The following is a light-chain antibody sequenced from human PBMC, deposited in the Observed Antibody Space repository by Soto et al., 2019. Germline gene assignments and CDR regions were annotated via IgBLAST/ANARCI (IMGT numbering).Light chain of an antibody. V-gene: IGLV1-47*01. CDR3: AAWDATGRSDV. Sequence: QSVLTQPPSVSGTPGQRVTISCSGGISNIATNYVDWFQQLPGTAPKVLSNRDNQRPSGVPDRFSGSNSGASASLATSGLRSEDDAEYYCAAWDATGRSDVFGTGTKVTVL. CDR2: RDN. CDR1: ISNIATNY. J-gene: IGLJ1*01.